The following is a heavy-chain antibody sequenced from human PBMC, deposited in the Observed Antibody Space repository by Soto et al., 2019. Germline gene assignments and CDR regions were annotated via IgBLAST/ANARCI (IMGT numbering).Heavy chain of an antibody. Sequence: QVQLQESGPGLVKPSQTLSLTCTVSGGSISSGGYYWSWIRQHPGKGLEWIGYIYYSGSTYYNPSLKSRVTISVDTSKNQFSLKLSSVTAADTAVYYCAREFQEYYYDSSGYLGYFDYWGQGTLVTVSS. D-gene: IGHD3-22*01. J-gene: IGHJ4*02. V-gene: IGHV4-31*03. CDR3: AREFQEYYYDSSGYLGYFDY. CDR2: IYYSGST. CDR1: GGSISSGGYY.